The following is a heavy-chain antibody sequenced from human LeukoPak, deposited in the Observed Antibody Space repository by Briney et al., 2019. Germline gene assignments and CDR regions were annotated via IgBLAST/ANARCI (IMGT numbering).Heavy chain of an antibody. CDR1: GGSFSGYY. V-gene: IGHV4-34*01. CDR3: ARVFWRGSGSYYNVPYYYYMDV. Sequence: SETLSLTCAVYGGSFSGYYWSWIRQPPGKGLEWIGEINHSGNTNSNPSLKSRVTMSVDTSKNQFSLKLSSVTAADTAVYYCARVFWRGSGSYYNVPYYYYMDVWGKGTTVTVSS. CDR2: INHSGNT. J-gene: IGHJ6*03. D-gene: IGHD3-10*01.